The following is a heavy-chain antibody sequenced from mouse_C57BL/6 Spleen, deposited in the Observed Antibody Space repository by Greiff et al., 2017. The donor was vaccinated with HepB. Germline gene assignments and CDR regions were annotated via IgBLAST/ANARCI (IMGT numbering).Heavy chain of an antibody. CDR2: ISGGGGNT. CDR3: ARQNYGSSLDV. CDR1: GFTFSSYT. Sequence: DVHLVESGGGLVKPGGSLKLSCAASGFTFSSYTMSWVRQTPEKRLEWVATISGGGGNTYYPDSVKGRCTISRDNAKNTLYLQMSSLMSEDTAVYYCARQNYGSSLDVWGTGTTVTVSS. J-gene: IGHJ1*03. V-gene: IGHV5-9*04. D-gene: IGHD1-1*01.